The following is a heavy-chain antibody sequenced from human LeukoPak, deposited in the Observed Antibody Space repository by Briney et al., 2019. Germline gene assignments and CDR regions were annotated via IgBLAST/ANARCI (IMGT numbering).Heavy chain of an antibody. CDR1: GYSFISNW. CDR3: VRSAVGGYGYDY. V-gene: IGHV5-51*01. Sequence: GESLKISRKGSGYSFISNWIGWVRQMPGKGLEWMGIIHPGDSDTRYSPSFQGQVTISADSSISTAYLQWNSLKASDNAMYYCVRSAVGGYGYDYWGQGILVTVSS. J-gene: IGHJ4*02. D-gene: IGHD5-18*01. CDR2: IHPGDSDT.